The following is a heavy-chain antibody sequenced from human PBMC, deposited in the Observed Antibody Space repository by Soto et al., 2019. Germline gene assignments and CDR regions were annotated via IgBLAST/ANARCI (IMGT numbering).Heavy chain of an antibody. CDR3: ATYSSTWYVAFDI. CDR2: ISSSGTSI. Sequence: PGGSLSLSCAASGFTFSSHEVGWVRQATGKGLEWVSYISSSGTSIYYTASVKGRFTSSRDNARNSLYLQINSLRVEDTAVYYWATYSSTWYVAFDIWGQGTMVTVSS. V-gene: IGHV3-48*03. J-gene: IGHJ3*02. CDR1: GFTFSSHE. D-gene: IGHD6-13*01.